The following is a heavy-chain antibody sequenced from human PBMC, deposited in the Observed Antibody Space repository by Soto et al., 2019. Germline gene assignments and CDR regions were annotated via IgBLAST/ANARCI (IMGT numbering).Heavy chain of an antibody. CDR2: FYYSQST. J-gene: IGHJ4*02. D-gene: IGHD4-17*01. V-gene: IGHV4-39*01. CDR1: GGSLTRNSYY. Sequence: QLQLQESGPELVKPSETLSLNCTVSGGSLTRNSYYWGWIRQPPGKGLEWIGSFYYSQSTYFNPSLKSRVTISVETSKNQYSLKLSAVTAADTAVYYCARRSTVTYDYWGQGILVTVSS. CDR3: ARRSTVTYDY.